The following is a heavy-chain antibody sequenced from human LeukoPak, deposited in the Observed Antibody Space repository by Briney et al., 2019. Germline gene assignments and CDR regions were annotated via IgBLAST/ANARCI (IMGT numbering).Heavy chain of an antibody. J-gene: IGHJ4*02. CDR1: GYTFTSYG. Sequence: ASVKVSCKASGYTFTSYGINWVRQATGQGLEWMGWMNPNSGNTGYAQKFQGRVTMTRNTSISTAYMELSSLRSEDTAVYYCARGIAARGFAFDYWGQGTLVTVSS. D-gene: IGHD6-6*01. V-gene: IGHV1-8*01. CDR2: MNPNSGNT. CDR3: ARGIAARGFAFDY.